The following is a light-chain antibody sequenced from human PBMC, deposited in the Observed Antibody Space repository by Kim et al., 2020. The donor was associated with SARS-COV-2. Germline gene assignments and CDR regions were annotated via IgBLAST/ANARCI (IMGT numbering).Light chain of an antibody. CDR3: HQYRTSPWT. J-gene: IGKJ1*01. V-gene: IGKV3-20*01. Sequence: EIVLTQSPGTLSSSPGERATLSCRASQNINDNYLAWYQQKPGQAPRLLIYGASSRATGIPDRFSGSGSGTDFTLTISRLEPEDFAVYSCHQYRTSPWTFGQGTKVDIK. CDR1: QNINDNY. CDR2: GAS.